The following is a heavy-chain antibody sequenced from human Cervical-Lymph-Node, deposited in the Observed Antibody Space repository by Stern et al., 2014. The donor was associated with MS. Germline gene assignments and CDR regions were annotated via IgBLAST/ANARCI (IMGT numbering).Heavy chain of an antibody. V-gene: IGHV4-59*01. D-gene: IGHD2-2*02. J-gene: IGHJ4*02. CDR1: GGSINSYY. Sequence: QVQLQESGPGLVKTSETLSLTCTVSGGSINSYYWSWIRQSAGKGLEWIGHIHYGGSTDYNPALKSRVTVSADTSKGQFSLKLKSVTPADTTVYFCARLGGCSGDSCYTGYFDYWGQGTQVTVSS. CDR2: IHYGGST. CDR3: ARLGGCSGDSCYTGYFDY.